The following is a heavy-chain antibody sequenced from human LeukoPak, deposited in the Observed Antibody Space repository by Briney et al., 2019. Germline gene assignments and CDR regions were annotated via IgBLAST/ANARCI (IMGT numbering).Heavy chain of an antibody. D-gene: IGHD2-15*01. CDR2: IWYDGSNK. CDR3: AKDPLKYCSGGSCYYYYMDV. CDR1: GFTFSSYG. J-gene: IGHJ6*03. V-gene: IGHV3-33*06. Sequence: GRSLRLSCAASGFTFSSYGMHWVRQAPGKGLEWVAVIWYDGSNKYYADSVKGRFTISRGNSKNTLYLQMNSLRAEDTAVYYCAKDPLKYCSGGSCYYYYMDVWGKGTTVTVSS.